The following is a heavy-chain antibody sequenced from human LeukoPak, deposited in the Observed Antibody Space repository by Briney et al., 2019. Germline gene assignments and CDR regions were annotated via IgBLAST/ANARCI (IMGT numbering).Heavy chain of an antibody. V-gene: IGHV1-58*01. CDR3: AADSMVRGVILVDY. J-gene: IGHJ4*02. D-gene: IGHD3-10*01. Sequence: GASVKVSCKASGFTFTSSAVQCVRQARGQRLEWIGWIVVGSGNTNYAQKFQERVTITRDMSTSTAYMELSSLRSEDTAVYYCAADSMVRGVILVDYWGQGTLVTVSS. CDR2: IVVGSGNT. CDR1: GFTFTSSA.